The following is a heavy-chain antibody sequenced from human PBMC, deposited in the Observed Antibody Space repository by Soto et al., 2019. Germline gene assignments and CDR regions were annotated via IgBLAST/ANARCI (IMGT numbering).Heavy chain of an antibody. J-gene: IGHJ5*02. Sequence: QVQLVQSGAEVKKPGSSVKVSCKASGGTFSSYAISWVRQAPGQGLEWMGGIIPIFGTANYAQKFQGRVTITADESTSTAYMELSSLRSEDTAVYYCARVDCSGGSGHIRSHINWFDPWGQGTLVAVSS. CDR2: IIPIFGTA. CDR3: ARVDCSGGSGHIRSHINWFDP. CDR1: GGTFSSYA. D-gene: IGHD2-15*01. V-gene: IGHV1-69*12.